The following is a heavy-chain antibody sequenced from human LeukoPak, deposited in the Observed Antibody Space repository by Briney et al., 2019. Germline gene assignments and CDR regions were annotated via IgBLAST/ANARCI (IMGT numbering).Heavy chain of an antibody. CDR3: ARDRFKQIYDDNSVKFYYYMDV. CDR1: GFTFSSYW. D-gene: IGHD4-23*01. Sequence: GGSLRLSCAASGFTFSSYWMAWVRQAPGKGLEWVANMKRDGSEKNYVDSVKGRFTISRDNANNSLYLQMNSLRAEDTAVYYCARDRFKQIYDDNSVKFYYYMDVWGKGTTVAVSS. V-gene: IGHV3-7*01. J-gene: IGHJ6*03. CDR2: MKRDGSEK.